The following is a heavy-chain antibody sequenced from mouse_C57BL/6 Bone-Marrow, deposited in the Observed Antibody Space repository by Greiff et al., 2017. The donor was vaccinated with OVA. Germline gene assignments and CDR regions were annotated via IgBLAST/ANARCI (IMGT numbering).Heavy chain of an antibody. CDR1: GFSLTSYA. Sequence: VKLMESGPGLVAPSQCLSITCTVSGFSLTSYAISWVRQPPGKGLEWLVVIWTGGGTNYNSALNSRLSISKDNSKSQVFLKMNSLQTDDTARYYCARKGYYGFFDYWGQGTTLTVSS. J-gene: IGHJ2*01. V-gene: IGHV2-9-1*01. CDR2: IWTGGGT. D-gene: IGHD1-2*01. CDR3: ARKGYYGFFDY.